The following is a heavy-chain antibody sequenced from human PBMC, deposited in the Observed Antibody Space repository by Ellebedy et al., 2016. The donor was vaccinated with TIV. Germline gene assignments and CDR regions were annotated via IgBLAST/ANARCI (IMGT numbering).Heavy chain of an antibody. V-gene: IGHV1-69*06. CDR3: ARDHNYDNVGGGLRVDQ. CDR1: GYTFTSYA. D-gene: IGHD3-16*01. Sequence: ASVKVSCKASGYTFTSYAMHWVRQAPGQRLEWMGGIIPMFGTSNYAQKFQGRVTMTVDTPTSTTYMELRNLRSDDTAVYYCARDHNYDNVGGGLRVDQWGQGTLVTVSS. CDR2: IIPMFGTS. J-gene: IGHJ4*02.